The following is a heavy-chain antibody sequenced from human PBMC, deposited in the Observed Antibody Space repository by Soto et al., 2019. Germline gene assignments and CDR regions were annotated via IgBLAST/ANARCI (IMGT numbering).Heavy chain of an antibody. CDR3: AKALGELAPESYDY. J-gene: IGHJ4*02. D-gene: IGHD3-16*01. CDR2: ISYDGSDK. CDR1: GFTFSSYA. Sequence: QEQLVESGGGVVQPGRSLRLSCAASGFTFSSYAMHWVRQAPGKGLEWVAVISYDGSDKYHADSVKGRFTISRDNSKNTLKLQMNSLRADDTAVYYCAKALGELAPESYDYWGQGTLSTVCS. V-gene: IGHV3-30*18.